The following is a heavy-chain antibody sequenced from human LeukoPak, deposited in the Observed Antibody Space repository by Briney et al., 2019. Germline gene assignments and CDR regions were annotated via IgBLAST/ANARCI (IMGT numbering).Heavy chain of an antibody. V-gene: IGHV6-1*01. D-gene: IGHD3-16*01. J-gene: IGHJ4*02. Sequence: SQTLSLTCAISGDSVSSNSAAWNWIRQSPPRGLEWLGRTYYRSKWYNKYTASVKSRISINADTSKNQFSLQLKSVTSEDTAVYYCARFDYGAPDYWGQGTLVTVSS. CDR1: GDSVSSNSAA. CDR2: TYYRSKWYN. CDR3: ARFDYGAPDY.